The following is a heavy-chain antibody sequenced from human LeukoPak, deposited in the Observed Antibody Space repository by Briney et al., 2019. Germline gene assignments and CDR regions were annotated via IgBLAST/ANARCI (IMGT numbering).Heavy chain of an antibody. D-gene: IGHD3-10*01. V-gene: IGHV3-23*01. J-gene: IGHJ4*02. CDR1: GFTFSSYD. CDR3: ANGGLFDY. CDR2: ISGSGGST. Sequence: AGGSLRLSCAASGFTFSSYDMSWARQAPGKGLEWVSVISGSGGSTYYADSVKGRFTISRDNSKNTLYLQMNSLRAEDTAVYYCANGGLFDYWGQGTLVTVSS.